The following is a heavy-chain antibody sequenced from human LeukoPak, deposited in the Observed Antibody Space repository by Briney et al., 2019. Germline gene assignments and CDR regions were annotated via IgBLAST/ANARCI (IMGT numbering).Heavy chain of an antibody. J-gene: IGHJ4*02. Sequence: GGSLRLSCAASGFTFSDYYMSWIRQAPGKGLEWVSTISSSGSSTYYADSVKGRFTISRDNSKNTLYLQMNNLRAEDTAVYYCAKGLRPGYRYFDYWGQGTLVTVSS. CDR1: GFTFSDYY. CDR2: ISSSGSST. CDR3: AKGLRPGYRYFDY. D-gene: IGHD5-18*01. V-gene: IGHV3-23*01.